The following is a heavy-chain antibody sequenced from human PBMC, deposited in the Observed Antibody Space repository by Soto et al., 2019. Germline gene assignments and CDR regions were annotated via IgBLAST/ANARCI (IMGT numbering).Heavy chain of an antibody. Sequence: PGGSLRLSCAASGFTFSSYGMHWVRQAPGKGLEWVAVISYDGSNKYYADSVKGRFTISRDNSKNTLYLQMNSLRAEDTAVYYCAKESYSSSWSDRENWFDPWGQGTLVTVS. J-gene: IGHJ5*02. D-gene: IGHD6-13*01. CDR3: AKESYSSSWSDRENWFDP. CDR1: GFTFSSYG. V-gene: IGHV3-30*18. CDR2: ISYDGSNK.